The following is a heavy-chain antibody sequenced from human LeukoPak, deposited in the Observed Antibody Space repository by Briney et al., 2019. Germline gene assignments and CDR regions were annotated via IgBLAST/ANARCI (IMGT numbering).Heavy chain of an antibody. CDR1: GYTFTGYY. D-gene: IGHD3-10*01. J-gene: IGHJ4*02. Sequence: ASVKVSRKASGYTFTGYYTHWVRQAPGQGLEWMGRINPNSGGTNYAQKFQGRVTMTRDTSISTAYMELSRLRSDDTAVYYCARDLDYYGSGSYGDWGQGTLVTVSS. CDR3: ARDLDYYGSGSYGD. V-gene: IGHV1-2*06. CDR2: INPNSGGT.